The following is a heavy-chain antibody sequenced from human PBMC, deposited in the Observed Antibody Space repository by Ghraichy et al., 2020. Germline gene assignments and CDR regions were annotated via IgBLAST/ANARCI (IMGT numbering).Heavy chain of an antibody. CDR3: ARAGYYRFDY. J-gene: IGHJ4*02. Sequence: GGSLRLSCAASGFTFSNYWVHWVRQAPGKGLEWVSRINSDGSSTNYADSVKGRFTILRDNAKNTLYLQMNSLRAEDSAVYYCARAGYYRFDYWGQGTLVTVSS. CDR1: GFTFSNYW. CDR2: INSDGSST. D-gene: IGHD2-21*01. V-gene: IGHV3-74*01.